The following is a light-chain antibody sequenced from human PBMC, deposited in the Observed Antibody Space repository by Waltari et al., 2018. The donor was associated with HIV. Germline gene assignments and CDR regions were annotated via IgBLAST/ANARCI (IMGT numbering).Light chain of an antibody. Sequence: QSALTQPASVSGSPGQSLTISCPGTSSDVGRYNLVSWYQQHPGKAPKLMIYAVSKRPSGVSNRFSGSKSGNTASLTISGLQAEDEAYYYCCSYAGSSTLVFGGGTKLTVL. CDR3: CSYAGSSTLV. CDR2: AVS. J-gene: IGLJ2*01. V-gene: IGLV2-23*02. CDR1: SSDVGRYNL.